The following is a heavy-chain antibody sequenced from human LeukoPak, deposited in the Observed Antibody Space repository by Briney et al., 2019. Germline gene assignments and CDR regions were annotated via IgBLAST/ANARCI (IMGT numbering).Heavy chain of an antibody. CDR3: AKHYMGSYDNRGLDY. CDR2: INDSGSS. D-gene: IGHD3-10*01. J-gene: IGHJ4*02. CDR1: GGSFGGYY. V-gene: IGHV4-34*01. Sequence: SETLSLTCAVYGGSFGGYYWSWIRQPPGKGLEWIGEINDSGSSNYIPSLKSRVTISVDRSKNQFSLWLSSVTAADTAIYYCAKHYMGSYDNRGLDYWGQGILVTVSS.